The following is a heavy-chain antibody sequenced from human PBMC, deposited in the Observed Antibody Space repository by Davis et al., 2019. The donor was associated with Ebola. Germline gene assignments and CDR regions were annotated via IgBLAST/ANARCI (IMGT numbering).Heavy chain of an antibody. J-gene: IGHJ4*02. Sequence: GESLKISCAASGFTFSSYWMHWVRQAPGKGLEWVSYISSSSSNTNYADSVKGRFTISRDNAKNSLYLQMNNLRVEDTAIYYCTTYRVSGYWGQGTLVTVSS. V-gene: IGHV3-48*04. CDR3: TTYRVSGY. D-gene: IGHD2-21*01. CDR2: ISSSSSNT. CDR1: GFTFSSYW.